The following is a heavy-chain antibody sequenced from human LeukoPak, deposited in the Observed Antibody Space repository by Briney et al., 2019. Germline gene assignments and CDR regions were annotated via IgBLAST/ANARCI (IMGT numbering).Heavy chain of an antibody. V-gene: IGHV3-30*02. CDR2: IRYDGSNK. CDR3: AKVLSTIFGVVRYDAFDI. CDR1: GFTFSSYG. J-gene: IGHJ3*02. D-gene: IGHD3-3*01. Sequence: GGSLRLSCAASGFTFSSYGMHWVRQAPGKGLEWVAFIRYDGSNKYYADSVKGRFTISRDNSKNTLYLQMNSLRAEDTAVYYCAKVLSTIFGVVRYDAFDIWGQGTMVTVSS.